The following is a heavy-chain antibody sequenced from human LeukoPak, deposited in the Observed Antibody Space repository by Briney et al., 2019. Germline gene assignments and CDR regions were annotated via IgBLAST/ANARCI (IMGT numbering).Heavy chain of an antibody. CDR2: FSGSGGFT. CDR3: ARDLYSGSYNGVNY. CDR1: GFTFSSYG. Sequence: PGGSLRLSCAASGFTFSSYGMSWVRQAPGKGLEWVSGFSGSGGFTYSADSVKGRFIISRDSSKNTLYLQMSSLRAEDTAVYYCARDLYSGSYNGVNYWGQGTLVTVSS. J-gene: IGHJ4*02. V-gene: IGHV3-23*01. D-gene: IGHD1-26*01.